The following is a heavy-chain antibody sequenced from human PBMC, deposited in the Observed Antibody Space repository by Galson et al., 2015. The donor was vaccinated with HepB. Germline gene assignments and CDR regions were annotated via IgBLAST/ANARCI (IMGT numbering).Heavy chain of an antibody. CDR1: GFTFSSYW. CDR2: IKQDGSEK. V-gene: IGHV3-7*01. D-gene: IGHD6-13*01. Sequence: SLRLSCAVSGFTFSSYWMSWVRQAPGEGLEWVANIKQDGSEKYYVDYVEGRFTISRDNAKNSLYLQMNSLRVEDTAVYYCAKEGRTAAAGVGWEFDYWGQGSLVTVSS. J-gene: IGHJ4*02. CDR3: AKEGRTAAAGVGWEFDY.